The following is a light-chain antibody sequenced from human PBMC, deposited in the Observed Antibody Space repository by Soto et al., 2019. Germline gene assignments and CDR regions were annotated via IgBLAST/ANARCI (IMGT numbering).Light chain of an antibody. V-gene: IGLV2-14*01. Sequence: QSALTQPASVSGSPGQSITISCTGTSGDMGSYNRVSWYQQHPGKAPKLIIYEVTDRPSGVSNRFSGSKSGNTASLNISGLQAEDEAEYYCSSYTNISTRACVFGTGTKVTVL. CDR3: SSYTNISTRACV. CDR1: SGDMGSYNR. J-gene: IGLJ1*01. CDR2: EVT.